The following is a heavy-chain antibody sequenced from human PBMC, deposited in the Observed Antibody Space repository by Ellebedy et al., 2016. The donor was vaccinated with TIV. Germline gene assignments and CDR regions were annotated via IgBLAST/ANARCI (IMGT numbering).Heavy chain of an antibody. J-gene: IGHJ5*02. CDR2: ISAYNGDT. D-gene: IGHD4-17*01. CDR3: ASLPHYGDSGP. Sequence: AASVKVSCKASGYTFTSYGFSWVRQAPGQGLEWMGWISAYNGDTNYAPKLQGRVTMTTDTSISTAYMELSRLRSDDTAVYYCASLPHYGDSGPWGQGTLVTVSS. CDR1: GYTFTSYG. V-gene: IGHV1-18*04.